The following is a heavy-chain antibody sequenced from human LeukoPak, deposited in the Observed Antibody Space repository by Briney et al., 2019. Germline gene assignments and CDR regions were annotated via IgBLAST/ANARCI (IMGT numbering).Heavy chain of an antibody. CDR3: ARANYNWNTLDY. CDR2: ISSSGSTI. V-gene: IGHV3-48*04. D-gene: IGHD1/OR15-1a*01. Sequence: GGSLRLSCAASGFSFSNYGMSWFRQAPGKGLEWVSYISSSGSTIYYADSVKGRFTISRDNAKNSLYLQMNSLRAEDTAVYYCARANYNWNTLDYWGQGTLVTVSS. J-gene: IGHJ4*02. CDR1: GFSFSNYG.